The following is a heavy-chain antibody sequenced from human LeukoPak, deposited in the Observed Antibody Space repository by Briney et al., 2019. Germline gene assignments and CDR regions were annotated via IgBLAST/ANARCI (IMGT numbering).Heavy chain of an antibody. Sequence: SETLSLTCAVYGGSFSGYYWSWIRQPPGKGLEWIGEINHSGSTNYNPSLKSRVTISVDTSKNQFSLKLSSVTAADTAVYYCARALSIAAAGPDYWGQGTPVTVSS. V-gene: IGHV4-34*01. J-gene: IGHJ4*02. CDR1: GGSFSGYY. D-gene: IGHD6-13*01. CDR2: INHSGST. CDR3: ARALSIAAAGPDY.